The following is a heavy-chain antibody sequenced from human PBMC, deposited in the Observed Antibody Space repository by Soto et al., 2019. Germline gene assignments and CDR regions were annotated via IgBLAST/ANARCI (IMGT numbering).Heavy chain of an antibody. V-gene: IGHV1-8*01. Sequence: QVQLVQSGAEVKKPGASVKVSCKASGYTFTSYDLNWVRQATEQGLEWMGWMNPNSGNTGYAQKFQGRGLMTRNTSISTAYMELSSLRSEDTAVYYCARVFRYDFGSGGGVVTPRDMDVWGKGTTVTVAS. CDR2: MNPNSGNT. J-gene: IGHJ6*03. CDR3: ARVFRYDFGSGGGVVTPRDMDV. CDR1: GYTFTSYD. D-gene: IGHD3-3*01.